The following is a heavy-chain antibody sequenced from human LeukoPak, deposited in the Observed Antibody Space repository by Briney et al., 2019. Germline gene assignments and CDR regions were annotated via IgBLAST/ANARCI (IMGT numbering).Heavy chain of an antibody. V-gene: IGHV3-30*02. CDR1: GFTFSSYG. Sequence: GGSLRLSCAASGFTFSSYGMHWVRQAPGKGLGWVAFIRYDGSNKYYADSVKGRFTISRDNSKNTLYLQMNSLRAEDTAVYYCAKDLSLEPDFDYWGQGTLVTVSS. CDR2: IRYDGSNK. D-gene: IGHD1-1*01. CDR3: AKDLSLEPDFDY. J-gene: IGHJ4*02.